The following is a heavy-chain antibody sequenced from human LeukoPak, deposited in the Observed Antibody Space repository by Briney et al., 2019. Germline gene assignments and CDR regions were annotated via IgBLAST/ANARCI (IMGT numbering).Heavy chain of an antibody. D-gene: IGHD4-17*01. CDR2: IRSKAYDGTT. CDR1: GFTFGDYA. V-gene: IGHV3-49*03. J-gene: IGHJ4*02. Sequence: GGSLRLSCTASGFTFGDYAISWFRQAPGKGLEWVGFIRSKAYDGTTEYAASVKGRFTISRDDSKNTLYLQMNSLTTEDTAVYYCTTTTMTGGWGQGTLVTVSS. CDR3: TTTTMTGG.